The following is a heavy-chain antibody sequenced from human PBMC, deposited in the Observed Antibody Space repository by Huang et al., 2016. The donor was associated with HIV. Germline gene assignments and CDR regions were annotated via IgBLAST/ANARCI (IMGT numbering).Heavy chain of an antibody. D-gene: IGHD4-17*01. V-gene: IGHV4-59*01. J-gene: IGHJ4*02. CDR2: IYYSGST. CDR3: ARVATVTLNFDY. Sequence: QVQLQESGPGLVKPSETLSLTCSVSGGSISSYYWSWIRQPPGKGLEWIGDIYYSGSTNHNPPLKSRVTISVDTAKNQFSLKLSSVTAADTAVYYCARVATVTLNFDYWGQGTLVTVSS. CDR1: GGSISSYY.